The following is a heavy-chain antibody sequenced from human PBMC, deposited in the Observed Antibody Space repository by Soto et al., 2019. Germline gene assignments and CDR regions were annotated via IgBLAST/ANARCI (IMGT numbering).Heavy chain of an antibody. CDR3: ARGRYGDY. J-gene: IGHJ4*02. D-gene: IGHD1-1*01. CDR1: GYTFTSYG. V-gene: IGHV1-18*01. Sequence: QVHLVQSGAEVKKPGASVQVSCKGSGYTFTSYGITWVRQAPGQGLEWMGWISAHNGNTNYAQKLQGRVTVTRDTSTSTAYMELRSLRSADTAVYYCARGRYGDYWGQGALVTVSS. CDR2: ISAHNGNT.